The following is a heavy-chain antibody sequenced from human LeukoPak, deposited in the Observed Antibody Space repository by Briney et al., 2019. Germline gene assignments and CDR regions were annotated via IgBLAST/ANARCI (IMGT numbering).Heavy chain of an antibody. CDR3: ARHRSGVTYFDY. J-gene: IGHJ4*02. D-gene: IGHD2-21*02. Sequence: PSETLSLTCTVSGGSISSSNYYWGWIRQPPGKGLEWIGTIYYSGSTCYNPSLESRRTISVDTSKNQFSLKLSSVTAADMALYYCARHRSGVTYFDYWGQGTLVTVSS. CDR2: IYYSGST. CDR1: GGSISSSNYY. V-gene: IGHV4-39*01.